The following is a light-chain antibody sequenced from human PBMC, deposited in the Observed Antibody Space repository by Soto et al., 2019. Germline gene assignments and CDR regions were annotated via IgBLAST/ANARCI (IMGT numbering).Light chain of an antibody. CDR2: EVT. CDR3: SSYAASNTFYFV. V-gene: IGLV2-8*01. CDR1: SSDVGGYNY. J-gene: IGLJ3*02. Sequence: QSALTQPPSASGSPGQSVTISCTGTSSDVGGYNYVAWYQQYPGRAPKLMIYEVTKRPSGVPDRFSGSKSGNTASLTVSGLQSVYEADYSFSSYAASNTFYFVFGGGTKLTVL.